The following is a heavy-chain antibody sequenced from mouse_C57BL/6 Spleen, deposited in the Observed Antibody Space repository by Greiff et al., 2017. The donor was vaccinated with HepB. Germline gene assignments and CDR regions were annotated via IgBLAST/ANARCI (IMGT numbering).Heavy chain of an antibody. CDR1: GFNIKDYY. J-gene: IGHJ4*01. D-gene: IGHD1-1*02. CDR3: TTSYGLYYAMDY. CDR2: IDPEDGDT. Sequence: VQLQQSGAELVRPGASVKLSCTASGFNIKDYYMHWVKQRPEQGLEWIGRIDPEDGDTEYAPKFQGKATMTADTSSNTAYLQLSSLTSEDTAVYYCTTSYGLYYAMDYWGQGTSVTVSS. V-gene: IGHV14-1*01.